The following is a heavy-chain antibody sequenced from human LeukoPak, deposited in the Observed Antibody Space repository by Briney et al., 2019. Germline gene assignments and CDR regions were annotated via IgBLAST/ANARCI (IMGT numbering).Heavy chain of an antibody. CDR1: GYTFTGYY. CDR3: ARSDYCSSTSCYKH. V-gene: IGHV1-2*02. Sequence: ASVTVSCKASGYTFTGYYMHWVRQAPGQGLEWMGWINPNSGGTNYAQKFQGRVTMTRGTSISTAYMELSRLRSDDTAVYYCARSDYCSSTSCYKHWGQGTLVTVSS. CDR2: INPNSGGT. J-gene: IGHJ1*01. D-gene: IGHD2-2*02.